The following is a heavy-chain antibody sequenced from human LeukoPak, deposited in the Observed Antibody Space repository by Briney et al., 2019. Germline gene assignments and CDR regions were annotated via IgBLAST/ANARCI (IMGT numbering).Heavy chain of an antibody. Sequence: ASVKVSCKASGYTFTSYDINWVRQATGQGVEWMGWMNPNSGNTGYAQKFQGRVTMTRHTSISTAYMELSSLRSEDTAVYYCASGLDPVTGPFDYWGQGTLVTVSS. J-gene: IGHJ4*02. CDR2: MNPNSGNT. CDR1: GYTFTSYD. CDR3: ASGLDPVTGPFDY. V-gene: IGHV1-8*01. D-gene: IGHD2-21*02.